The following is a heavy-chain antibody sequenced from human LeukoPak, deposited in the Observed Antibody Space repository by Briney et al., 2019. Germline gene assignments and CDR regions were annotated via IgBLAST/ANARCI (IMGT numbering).Heavy chain of an antibody. CDR2: INDSGGT. J-gene: IGHJ4*02. CDR1: GGSFSGYY. CDR3: ARASYGGIFFDY. D-gene: IGHD4-23*01. Sequence: PSETLSLTCAVYGGSFSGYYWSWIRQPPGKGLEWIGEINDSGGTNYNPYLKSRVTISLDTPKNQFSLKLSSVTAADTAVYYCARASYGGIFFDYWGQGTLVTVSS. V-gene: IGHV4-34*01.